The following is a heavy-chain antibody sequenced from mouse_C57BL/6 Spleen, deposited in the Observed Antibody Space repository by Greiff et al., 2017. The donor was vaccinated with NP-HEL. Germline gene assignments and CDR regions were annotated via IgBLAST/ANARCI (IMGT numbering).Heavy chain of an antibody. Sequence: VQLQQSGPELVKPGASVKISCKASGYTFTDYYMNWVKQSHGKSLEWIGDINPNNGGTSYNQKFKGKATLTVDKSSSTAYMELRSLTSEDSAVYYCARGTTVVEGTYFDVWGTGTTVTVSS. D-gene: IGHD1-1*01. CDR2: INPNNGGT. CDR3: ARGTTVVEGTYFDV. CDR1: GYTFTDYY. J-gene: IGHJ1*03. V-gene: IGHV1-26*01.